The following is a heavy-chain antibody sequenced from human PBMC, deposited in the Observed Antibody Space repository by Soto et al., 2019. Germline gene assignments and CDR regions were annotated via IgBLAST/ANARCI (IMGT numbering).Heavy chain of an antibody. CDR2: ISAYNGNT. V-gene: IGHV1-18*01. Sequence: ASVKVSCKASGYTFTSYGISWVRQAPGQGLEWMGWISAYNGNTNYAQKLQGRVTMTTDTSTSTAYMELSTLTAADTAVYYCARVILNYVHSSRFDPWGQGTLVTVSS. D-gene: IGHD4-4*01. CDR1: GYTFTSYG. J-gene: IGHJ5*02. CDR3: ARVILNYVHSSRFDP.